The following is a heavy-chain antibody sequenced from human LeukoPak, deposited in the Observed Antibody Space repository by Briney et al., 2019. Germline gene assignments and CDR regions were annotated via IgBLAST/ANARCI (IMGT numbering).Heavy chain of an antibody. D-gene: IGHD6-19*01. V-gene: IGHV3-23*01. Sequence: GGSLRLSCAASGFTFSSYAMYWVRQAPGKGLEWVSGIFGSGGSTHYADSVKGRFTISRDDSKNTVYLQLNSLRAEDTAVYYCAKTTTGYSSGRFPGWPVDYWGQGTLVTVSS. CDR3: AKTTTGYSSGRFPGWPVDY. CDR2: IFGSGGST. CDR1: GFTFSSYA. J-gene: IGHJ4*02.